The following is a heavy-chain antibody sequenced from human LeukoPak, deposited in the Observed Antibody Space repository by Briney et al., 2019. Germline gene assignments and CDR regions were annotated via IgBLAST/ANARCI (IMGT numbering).Heavy chain of an antibody. CDR1: GGSISSSSYY. D-gene: IGHD6-13*01. V-gene: IGHV4-39*01. CDR2: IYYSGST. CDR3: ASHAEKGYSSSWSYFDN. J-gene: IGHJ4*02. Sequence: SETLSLTCTVSGGSISSSSYYWGWIRQPPGKGLEWIGSIYYSGSTYYNPSLKSRLTISVDTSKNQFSLDLSSVTAADTAEYFCASHAEKGYSSSWSYFDNWGQGNLVIVSS.